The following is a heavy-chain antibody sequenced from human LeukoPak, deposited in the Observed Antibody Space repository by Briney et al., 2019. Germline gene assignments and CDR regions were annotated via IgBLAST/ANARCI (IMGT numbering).Heavy chain of an antibody. D-gene: IGHD2-2*01. V-gene: IGHV3-53*01. CDR2: IYSGGMT. CDR3: YARPVLPAAFLPSGNYMDV. J-gene: IGHJ6*03. CDR1: GLNVTYNY. Sequence: GGSLRLSCAASGLNVTYNYMSWVRQAPGKGLEWLSVIYSGGMTYYADSVKGRFIISRDNSKNTLYLQMNRMRAEDTAVYYCYARPVLPAAFLPSGNYMDVWGKGTTVTVSS.